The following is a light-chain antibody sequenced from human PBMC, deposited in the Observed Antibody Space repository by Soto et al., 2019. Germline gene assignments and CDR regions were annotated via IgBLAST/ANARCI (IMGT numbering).Light chain of an antibody. CDR2: EVS. V-gene: IGLV2-14*01. Sequence: QSALTQPASVSGSPGQSITISCTGTSSDVGGYNYVSWYQQHPGKAPKLMIYEVSNRPSGVSNRYSGSKSGNTASLTISGLQAEDEAYYYCSSYTSSSTVVFGGGTQLTVL. CDR1: SSDVGGYNY. J-gene: IGLJ2*01. CDR3: SSYTSSSTVV.